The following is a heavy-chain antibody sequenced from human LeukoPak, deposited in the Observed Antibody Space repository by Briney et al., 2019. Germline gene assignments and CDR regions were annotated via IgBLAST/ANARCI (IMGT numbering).Heavy chain of an antibody. Sequence: ASVKVSCKASGYSFTSYYMHWVRQAPGQGLEWMGIIIPSGGSASYAQKFQGRVTMTSDTSTSTVYMEVSSLRSEDTAVYYCARVFTPGRFDYWGQGTLVTVSS. CDR3: ARVFTPGRFDY. J-gene: IGHJ4*02. CDR1: GYSFTSYY. CDR2: IIPSGGSA. V-gene: IGHV1-46*01.